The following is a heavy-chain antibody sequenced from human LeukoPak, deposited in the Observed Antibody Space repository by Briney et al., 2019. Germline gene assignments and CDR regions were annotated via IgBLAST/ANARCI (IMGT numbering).Heavy chain of an antibody. V-gene: IGHV4-59*01. CDR3: AREGPYYYGSSLDV. D-gene: IGHD3-10*01. J-gene: IGHJ6*04. CDR1: GGSISSYY. Sequence: SETLSLTCTVSGGSISSYYWSWIRQPPGKGLEWIGYIYYSGSTNYNPSLKSRVTISVDTSKNQFSLKLSSVTAADTAVYYCAREGPYYYGSSLDVWGKGTTVTISS. CDR2: IYYSGST.